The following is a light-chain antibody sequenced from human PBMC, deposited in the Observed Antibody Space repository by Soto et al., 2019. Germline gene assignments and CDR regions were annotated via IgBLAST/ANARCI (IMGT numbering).Light chain of an antibody. CDR2: AAS. J-gene: IGKJ1*01. CDR1: QSVTKNN. Sequence: EIVLTQSPGTLSLSPGERATLSCRASQSVTKNNLNWYQQKPGQAPRLLIYAASTRATGIPARFSGGGSGTEFTLTIRSLQSEDFAVYYCQQYKNWPPNTCGQGTKVAIK. CDR3: QQYKNWPPNT. V-gene: IGKV3-15*01.